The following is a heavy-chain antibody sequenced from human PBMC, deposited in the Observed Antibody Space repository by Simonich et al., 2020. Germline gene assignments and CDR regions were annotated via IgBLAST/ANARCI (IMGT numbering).Heavy chain of an antibody. Sequence: EVQLVESGGGLVKPGGSLRLSCAASGFTFSSYSMNWVRQAPGRGLEWVSSISSSSSYIYYANSVQDRFTISRDNAKNSLYLQMNSLRAEDTAVYYCARWIAVAGTGAYGMDVWGQGTTVTVSS. CDR1: GFTFSSYS. V-gene: IGHV3-21*01. CDR3: ARWIAVAGTGAYGMDV. CDR2: ISSSSSYI. J-gene: IGHJ6*02. D-gene: IGHD6-19*01.